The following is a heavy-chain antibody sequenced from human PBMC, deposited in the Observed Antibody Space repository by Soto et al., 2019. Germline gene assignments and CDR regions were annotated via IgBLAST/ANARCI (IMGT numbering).Heavy chain of an antibody. V-gene: IGHV4-39*01. CDR2: IYYSGST. Sequence: QLQLQESGPGLVKPSETLSLTCTVSGGSISSSSYYWGWIRQPPGKGLEWIGSIYYSGSTYYNPSRKTRVTTSVHTSRNQFSLKLSSVTAADTAVYYCARFYYGSGSYYQGYYYYYYMDVWGKGTTVTVSS. J-gene: IGHJ6*03. CDR1: GGSISSSSYY. CDR3: ARFYYGSGSYYQGYYYYYYMDV. D-gene: IGHD3-10*01.